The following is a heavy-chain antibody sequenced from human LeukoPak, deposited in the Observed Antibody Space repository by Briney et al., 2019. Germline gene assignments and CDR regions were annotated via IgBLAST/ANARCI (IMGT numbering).Heavy chain of an antibody. CDR1: GYTFTSYD. Sequence: ASVKVSCKASGYTFTSYDINWVRQATGQGLEWMGWMNPNSGNTSYAQKFQGRVTITKNTSISTAYMELRSLRSEDTAVYYWARGGGGVVVIAIGDAFDIWGQGTMVTVSS. D-gene: IGHD2-21*01. CDR2: MNPNSGNT. V-gene: IGHV1-8*03. CDR3: ARGGGGVVVIAIGDAFDI. J-gene: IGHJ3*02.